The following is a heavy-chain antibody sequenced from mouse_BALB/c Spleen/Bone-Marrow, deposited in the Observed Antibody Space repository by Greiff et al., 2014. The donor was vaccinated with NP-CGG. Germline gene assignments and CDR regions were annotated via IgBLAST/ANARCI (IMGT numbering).Heavy chain of an antibody. CDR2: IFPGTGTT. J-gene: IGHJ2*01. V-gene: IGHV1S132*01. D-gene: IGHD2-4*01. CDR1: GYTFTSYW. Sequence: QVQLQQSGAELVKPGASVKLSCKTSGYTFTSYWIQWVKQRPGQGLGWIGEIFPGTGTTYYNEKFKDKATLTIDTSSSTAYMQLSSLTSEDSAVYFCARMGISTVIATAYYFDYWGQGSTLTVSS. CDR3: ARMGISTVIATAYYFDY.